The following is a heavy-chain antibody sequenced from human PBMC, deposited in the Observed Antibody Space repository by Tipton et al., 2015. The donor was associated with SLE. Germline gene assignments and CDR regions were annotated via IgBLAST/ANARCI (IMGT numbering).Heavy chain of an antibody. CDR3: ARDDSSSGKGY. CDR1: GFTFSSYA. CDR2: ISYDGSNK. D-gene: IGHD6-13*01. J-gene: IGHJ4*02. V-gene: IGHV3-30*04. Sequence: SLRLSCAAPGFTFSSYAMHWVRQAPGKGLEWVAVISYDGSNKYYADSVKGRFTISRDNSKNTLYLQMNSLRAEDTAVYYCARDDSSSGKGYWGQGTLVTVSS.